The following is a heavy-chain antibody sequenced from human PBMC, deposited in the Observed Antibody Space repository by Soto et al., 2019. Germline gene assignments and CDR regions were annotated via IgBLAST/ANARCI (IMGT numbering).Heavy chain of an antibody. CDR1: GFTFSSYG. CDR3: AKDHYDTLTGYYSPDY. Sequence: QVQLVESGGGVVQPGRSLRLSCAASGFTFSSYGIHWVRQAPGKGLEWVAVISYDGSNKYYADSVKGRFTISRDNSKNTLYLQVNSLRAEDTAVYYCAKDHYDTLTGYYSPDYWGQGTLVTVS. D-gene: IGHD3-9*01. J-gene: IGHJ4*02. V-gene: IGHV3-30*18. CDR2: ISYDGSNK.